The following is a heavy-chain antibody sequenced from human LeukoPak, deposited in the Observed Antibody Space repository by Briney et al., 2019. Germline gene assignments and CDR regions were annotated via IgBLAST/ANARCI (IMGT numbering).Heavy chain of an antibody. D-gene: IGHD2-2*03. CDR2: SSAYNGNT. Sequence: GASVKVSCRASAYTFTSYGISWVRQAPGQGLEWMGWSSAYNGNTNYAQKLQGRVTMTTDTSTSTAYMELRSLRSDDTAVYYCARDSGVDIVVVPAAMPAGYWGQGTLVTVSS. CDR3: ARDSGVDIVVVPAAMPAGY. J-gene: IGHJ4*02. V-gene: IGHV1-18*04. CDR1: AYTFTSYG.